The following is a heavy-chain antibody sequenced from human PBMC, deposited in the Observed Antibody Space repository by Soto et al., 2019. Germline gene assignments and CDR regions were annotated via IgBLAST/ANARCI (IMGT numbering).Heavy chain of an antibody. Sequence: GGSLRLSCAASGFTFSNYALSWVRQAPGKGLEWVSTISGSGGSTYYADSVKGRFTISRDNSKTTLYLQMNSLRAEDTAVYYCARDRSSSYEIDFWGQGTLVTVSS. CDR2: ISGSGGST. CDR3: ARDRSSSYEIDF. D-gene: IGHD6-13*01. V-gene: IGHV3-23*01. J-gene: IGHJ4*02. CDR1: GFTFSNYA.